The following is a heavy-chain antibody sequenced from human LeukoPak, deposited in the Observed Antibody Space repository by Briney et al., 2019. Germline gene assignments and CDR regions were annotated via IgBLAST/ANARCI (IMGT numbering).Heavy chain of an antibody. J-gene: IGHJ3*02. CDR1: GDSISSYY. Sequence: AETLSLTCTVSGDSISSYYWSWIRQPPGKGLECMGYIYYNGNTNYSPTLKSRVTISVDTSKNQFSMKLSSVTAADTAVYYCASSWDNYYDSSKAFDIWGQGTMVTVSS. CDR2: IYYNGNT. D-gene: IGHD3-22*01. V-gene: IGHV4-59*01. CDR3: ASSWDNYYDSSKAFDI.